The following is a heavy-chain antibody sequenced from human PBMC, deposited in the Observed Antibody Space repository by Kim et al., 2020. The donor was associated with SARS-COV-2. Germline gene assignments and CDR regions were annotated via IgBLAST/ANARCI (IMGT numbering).Heavy chain of an antibody. V-gene: IGHV6-1*01. D-gene: IGHD3-10*01. J-gene: IGHJ6*02. Sequence: SQTLSLTCDISGDSVFNNIATWNWIRQSPSRGLEWLGRTYYRSKWYNDYAVSVRSRITITPDTSKNQFSLQLSSVTPEDTAVYYCERGVYGSGKTDAMDVWGQGTTVTVSS. CDR2: TYYRSKWYN. CDR1: GDSVFNNIAT. CDR3: ERGVYGSGKTDAMDV.